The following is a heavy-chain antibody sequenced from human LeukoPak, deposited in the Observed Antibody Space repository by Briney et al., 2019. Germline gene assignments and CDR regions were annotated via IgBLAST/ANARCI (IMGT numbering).Heavy chain of an antibody. J-gene: IGHJ4*02. V-gene: IGHV3-7*01. Sequence: GGSLRLSCAASGFTFTNFWMSWVRQTPGKGLEWVATIKHDGSEKYYVDSVRGRFTISRDDAKNSLYLQMNSLRAEDTAVYYCAKPIDDSSGSVDYWGQGTLVTVSS. CDR3: AKPIDDSSGSVDY. CDR2: IKHDGSEK. CDR1: GFTFTNFW. D-gene: IGHD3-22*01.